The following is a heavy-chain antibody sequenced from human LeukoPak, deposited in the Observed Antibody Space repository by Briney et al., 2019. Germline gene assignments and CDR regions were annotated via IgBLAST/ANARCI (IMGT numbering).Heavy chain of an antibody. D-gene: IGHD3-10*01. CDR3: ARGDVTMVRGVLNYGMDV. CDR2: IYYSGST. J-gene: IGHJ6*02. Sequence: SETLSLTCTVSGGSISSYYWSWIRQPPGKGLEWIGYIYYSGSTHYNPSLKSRVTISVDTSKNQFSLKLSSVTAADTAVYYCARGDVTMVRGVLNYGMDVWGQGTTVTVSS. V-gene: IGHV4-59*01. CDR1: GGSISSYY.